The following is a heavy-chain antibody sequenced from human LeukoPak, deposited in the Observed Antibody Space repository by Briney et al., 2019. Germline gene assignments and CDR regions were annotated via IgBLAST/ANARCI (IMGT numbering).Heavy chain of an antibody. J-gene: IGHJ3*02. CDR2: IYYSGST. Sequence: PSETLSLTCTVSGGPISSYYWSWIRQPPGKGLEWIGYIYYSGSTNYNPSLKSRVTISVDTSKNQFSLKLSSVTAADTAVYYCARSGKQWLAHLGAFDIWGQGTMVTVSS. V-gene: IGHV4-59*08. D-gene: IGHD6-19*01. CDR3: ARSGKQWLAHLGAFDI. CDR1: GGPISSYY.